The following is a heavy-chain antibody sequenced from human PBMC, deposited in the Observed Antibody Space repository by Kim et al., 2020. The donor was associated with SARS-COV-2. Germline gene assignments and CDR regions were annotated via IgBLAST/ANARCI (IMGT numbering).Heavy chain of an antibody. CDR1: GGSFSGYY. CDR2: INHSGST. J-gene: IGHJ6*02. Sequence: SETLSLTCAVYGGSFSGYYWSWIRQPPGKGLEWIGEINHSGSTNYNPSLKSRVTISVDTSKNQSSLKLSSVTAADTAVYYCARVTITMVVVVIKPYYYYGMDVWGQGTRVTVPS. CDR3: ARVTITMVVVVIKPYYYYGMDV. D-gene: IGHD3-22*01. V-gene: IGHV4-34*01.